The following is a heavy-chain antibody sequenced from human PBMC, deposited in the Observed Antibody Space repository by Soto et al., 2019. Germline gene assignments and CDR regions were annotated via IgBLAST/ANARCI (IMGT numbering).Heavy chain of an antibody. Sequence: EVQLLESGGGLVQPGGSLRLSCAASGFTFSSYAMSWVRQAPGKGLEWVSAISGSGGSTYYADCVKGRFTISRDNSKSTLYLQTTSLRADHTAVYYCANGASISSSGDDYWGQATLVTVSS. CDR3: ANGASISSSGDDY. CDR1: GFTFSSYA. CDR2: ISGSGGST. V-gene: IGHV3-23*01. D-gene: IGHD6-6*01. J-gene: IGHJ4*02.